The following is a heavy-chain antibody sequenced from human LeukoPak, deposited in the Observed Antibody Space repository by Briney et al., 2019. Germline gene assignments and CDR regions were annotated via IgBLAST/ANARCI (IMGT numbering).Heavy chain of an antibody. CDR2: ISGSGGST. J-gene: IGHJ4*02. V-gene: IGHV3-23*01. Sequence: GGSLRLSCAASGFTFSSYAMSWVRQAPGKGLEWVSAISGSGGSTYYADPVKGRFTISRDNSKNTLYLQMNSLRAEDTAIYYCAKVARNRIVGATIDYWGQGTLVTVSS. CDR1: GFTFSSYA. D-gene: IGHD1-26*01. CDR3: AKVARNRIVGATIDY.